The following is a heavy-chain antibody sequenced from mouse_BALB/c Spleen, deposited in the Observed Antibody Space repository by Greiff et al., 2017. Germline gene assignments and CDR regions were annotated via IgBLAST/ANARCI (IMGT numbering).Heavy chain of an antibody. D-gene: IGHD2-4*01. Sequence: VQLQESGPGLVAPSQSLSITCTVSGFSLTGYGVNWVRQPPGKGLEWLGMIWGDGSTDYNSALNSRLSISKDNSKSQVFLRMNSLQTDDTARYYCASYDYDGSWFAYWGQGTLVTVAA. CDR1: GFSLTGYG. J-gene: IGHJ3*01. V-gene: IGHV2-6-7*01. CDR2: IWGDGST. CDR3: ASYDYDGSWFAY.